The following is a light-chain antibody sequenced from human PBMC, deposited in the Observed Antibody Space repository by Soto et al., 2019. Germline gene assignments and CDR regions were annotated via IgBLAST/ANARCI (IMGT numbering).Light chain of an antibody. CDR2: KAS. Sequence: DIQMTQSPSTLSASVGDRVTITCRASQTIDSWLAWYQQRPGKPPNLLIYKASTLASGVPSRFSGSGSGTEFTLTINSLQPDDFATYYCQQYSIYPYTFGQGTALEIK. V-gene: IGKV1-5*03. CDR1: QTIDSW. J-gene: IGKJ2*01. CDR3: QQYSIYPYT.